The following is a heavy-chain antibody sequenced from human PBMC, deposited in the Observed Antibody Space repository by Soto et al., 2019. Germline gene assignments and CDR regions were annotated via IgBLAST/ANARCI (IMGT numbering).Heavy chain of an antibody. CDR3: ARDQGAARGLDYYYGMDV. CDR2: IYYSGST. J-gene: IGHJ6*02. D-gene: IGHD6-6*01. V-gene: IGHV4-59*01. CDR1: GGSISSYY. Sequence: SETLSLSCTVSGGSISSYYWSWIRQPPGKGLEWIGYIYYSGSTNYNPSLKSRVTISVDTSKNQFSLKLSSVTAADTAVYYCARDQGAARGLDYYYGMDVWGQGTTVTVSS.